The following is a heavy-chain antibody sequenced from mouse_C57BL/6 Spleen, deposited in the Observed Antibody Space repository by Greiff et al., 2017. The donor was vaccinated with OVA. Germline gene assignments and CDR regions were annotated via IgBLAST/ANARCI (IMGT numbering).Heavy chain of an antibody. CDR3: ARDYGDY. J-gene: IGHJ2*01. Sequence: QVHVQQSGPELVKPGASVKISCKASGYAFSSSWMNWVKQRPGKGLEWIGRIYPGDGDTNYNGKFKGKATLTADKSSSTAYMQLSSLTSEDSAVYFCARDYGDYWGQGTTLTVSS. CDR2: IYPGDGDT. D-gene: IGHD1-1*01. CDR1: GYAFSSSW. V-gene: IGHV1-82*01.